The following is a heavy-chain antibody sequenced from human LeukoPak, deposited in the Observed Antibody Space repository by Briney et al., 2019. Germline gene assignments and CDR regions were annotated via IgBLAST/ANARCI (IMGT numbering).Heavy chain of an antibody. V-gene: IGHV3-21*01. CDR2: ITSSSSYI. J-gene: IGHJ4*02. Sequence: GGSLRLSCTASGFTFSSYWMHWVRQAPGKGLEWVSSITSSSSYIYYADSVKGRFTISRDNAKNSLYLQMNSLRAEDTAVYYCARGSIAAAGADYWGQGTLVTVSS. D-gene: IGHD6-13*01. CDR1: GFTFSSYW. CDR3: ARGSIAAAGADY.